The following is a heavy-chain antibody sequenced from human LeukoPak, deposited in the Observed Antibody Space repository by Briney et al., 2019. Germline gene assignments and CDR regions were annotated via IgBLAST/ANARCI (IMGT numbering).Heavy chain of an antibody. D-gene: IGHD6-19*01. CDR1: GFTFSSYG. CDR2: ISFDGSIE. V-gene: IGHV3-30*18. CDR3: AKDSDIAVAGSDDALDV. J-gene: IGHJ3*01. Sequence: GGSLRLSCAASGFTFSSYGMHWVRQTPGKGLEWVALISFDGSIEYYVDSVKGRYTISRDNPKNTLFLQMNSLRPEDTAVYYCAKDSDIAVAGSDDALDVWGQGTMVTVSS.